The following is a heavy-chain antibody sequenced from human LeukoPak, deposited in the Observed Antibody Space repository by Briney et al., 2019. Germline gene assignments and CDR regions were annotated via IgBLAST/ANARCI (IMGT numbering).Heavy chain of an antibody. CDR2: IIPIFGTA. V-gene: IGHV1-69*05. Sequence: SVKVSCKASGGTFSSYAISWVRQAPGQGLEWMGGIIPIFGTANYAQKFQGRVTMTRDTSTSTVYMELSSLRSEDTAVYYCAVGGRIVGATSGRFDPWGQGTLVTVSS. J-gene: IGHJ5*02. D-gene: IGHD1-26*01. CDR3: AVGGRIVGATSGRFDP. CDR1: GGTFSSYA.